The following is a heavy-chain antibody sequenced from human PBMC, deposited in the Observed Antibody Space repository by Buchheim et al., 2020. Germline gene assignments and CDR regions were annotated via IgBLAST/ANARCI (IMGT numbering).Heavy chain of an antibody. CDR2: INIYSGDT. D-gene: IGHD3-22*01. V-gene: IGHV1-2*02. CDR1: GYTFTGYY. Sequence: QVQLVQSGAEVKKPGASVNVSCKASGYTFTGYYIHWVRQAPGQGLDWMGWINIYSGDTSYDQKFQGRVTMTRDPSVTTAHMRLIGLTSDDTAVYYCVREGSLTTSGYNHWGQGT. J-gene: IGHJ5*02. CDR3: VREGSLTTSGYNH.